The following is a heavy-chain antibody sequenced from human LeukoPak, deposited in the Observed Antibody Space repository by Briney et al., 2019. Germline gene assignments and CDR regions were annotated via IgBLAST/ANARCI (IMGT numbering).Heavy chain of an antibody. CDR1: AFTCSVYW. CDR2: IKEDGSDK. J-gene: IGHJ4*02. Sequence: PGGSLRLSCSASAFTCSVYWMTWVRQAPGKGLEWGATIKEDGSDKYYVDSVRGRFTISRDNAENSVYLLMNRLTAEDTALYYCVRDGIRDIPGIITIRYDYWGRGTLVTVSS. CDR3: VRDGIRDIPGIITIRYDY. V-gene: IGHV3-7*05. D-gene: IGHD3-10*01.